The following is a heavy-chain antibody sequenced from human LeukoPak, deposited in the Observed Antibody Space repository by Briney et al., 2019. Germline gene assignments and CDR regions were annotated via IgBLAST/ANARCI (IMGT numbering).Heavy chain of an antibody. D-gene: IGHD6-25*01. V-gene: IGHV3-30*18. CDR1: GFTFSSYG. Sequence: PGGSLRLSCAASGFTFSSYGMHWVRQAPGKGLEWVAVISYDGSNKYYADSVKGRFTISRDNSKNTLCLQMNSLRAEDTAVYYCAKDRLAANYFDYWGQGTLVTVSS. CDR2: ISYDGSNK. J-gene: IGHJ4*02. CDR3: AKDRLAANYFDY.